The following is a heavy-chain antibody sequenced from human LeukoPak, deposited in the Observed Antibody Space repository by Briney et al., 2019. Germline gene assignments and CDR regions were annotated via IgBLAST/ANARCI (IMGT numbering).Heavy chain of an antibody. V-gene: IGHV3-53*01. J-gene: IGHJ4*02. CDR3: TRSGYRHPYHFDS. CDR2: LYTGGGT. Sequence: GGSLRLSCAASGFTVSSNYMSWVRQAPGKGLEWVSVLYTGGGTDHADSVKGRFTISRDNSKNTLSLQMNSLRVEDTAIYYCTRSGYRHPYHFDSWGQGTLVTVSS. D-gene: IGHD3-22*01. CDR1: GFTVSSNY.